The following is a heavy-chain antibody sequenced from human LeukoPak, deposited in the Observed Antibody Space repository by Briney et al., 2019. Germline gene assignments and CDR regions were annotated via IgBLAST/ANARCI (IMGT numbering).Heavy chain of an antibody. CDR3: ARDLRLGDSSGYDYSAAFDI. V-gene: IGHV4-61*02. CDR2: IYTSGST. D-gene: IGHD3-22*01. CDR1: GGSISSGSYY. J-gene: IGHJ3*02. Sequence: PSQTLSLTCTVSGGSISSGSYYWSWIRQPAGKGLEWIGRIYTSGSTNYNPSPKSRVTISVDTSKNQFSLKLSSVTAADTAVYYCARDLRLGDSSGYDYSAAFDIWGQGTMVTVSS.